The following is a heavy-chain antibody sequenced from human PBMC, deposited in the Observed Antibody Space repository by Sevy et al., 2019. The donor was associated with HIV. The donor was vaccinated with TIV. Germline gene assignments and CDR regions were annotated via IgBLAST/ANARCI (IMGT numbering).Heavy chain of an antibody. CDR2: MSPKSGNT. D-gene: IGHD6-19*01. J-gene: IGHJ4*02. V-gene: IGHV1-8*01. Sequence: DSVKVSCKTSGYTFTSYDINWVRQATGQVLEWMGWMSPKSGNTGYAQKFQGRLTMTRNTSISTAYMELSSLRSDDTAVYYCARAGSGWYDHYFDDWGQGTLVTVSS. CDR3: ARAGSGWYDHYFDD. CDR1: GYTFTSYD.